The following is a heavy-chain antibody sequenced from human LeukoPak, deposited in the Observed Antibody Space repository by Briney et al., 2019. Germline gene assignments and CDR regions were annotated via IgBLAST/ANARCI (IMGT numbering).Heavy chain of an antibody. J-gene: IGHJ4*02. CDR3: AKDRFSGGVRHHFDY. CDR1: GFTFDDYA. CDR2: ISWNSGSI. Sequence: PGRSLRLSCAASGFTFDDYAMHWVRQAPGKGLEWVSGISWNSGSIGYADSVKGRFTISRDNAKNSLYLQMNSLRAEDTALYYCAKDRFSGGVRHHFDYWGQGTLVTVSS. V-gene: IGHV3-9*01. D-gene: IGHD2-15*01.